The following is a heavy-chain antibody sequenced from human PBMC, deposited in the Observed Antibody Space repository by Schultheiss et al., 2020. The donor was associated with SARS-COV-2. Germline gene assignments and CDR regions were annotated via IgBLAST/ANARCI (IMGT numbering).Heavy chain of an antibody. J-gene: IGHJ6*02. V-gene: IGHV1-69*13. CDR2: INAGNGNT. D-gene: IGHD4-11*01. CDR3: ARSATRLASRMDV. Sequence: SVKVSCKASGATFSRFAISWVRQAPGQRLEWMGWINAGNGNTKYSQKFQGRVTITADESTSTAYMELSSLRSEDTAVYYCARSATRLASRMDVWGQGTTVTVSS. CDR1: GATFSRFA.